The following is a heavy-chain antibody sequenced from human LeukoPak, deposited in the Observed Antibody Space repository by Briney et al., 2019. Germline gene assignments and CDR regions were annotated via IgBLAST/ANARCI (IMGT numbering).Heavy chain of an antibody. CDR2: IYHSGSA. D-gene: IGHD2-2*01. V-gene: IGHV4-38-2*02. J-gene: IGHJ5*02. Sequence: PSETLSLTCGVSGYSISSGYQWAWIRRSPGKGLEWIGNIYHSGSAHYNPSLKSRVTISVETSKNQFSLNMYSVTAADTAVYYCARDPRWLTPDCTSTSCYENYFDPWGQGTLVTVSS. CDR1: GYSISSGYQ. CDR3: ARDPRWLTPDCTSTSCYENYFDP.